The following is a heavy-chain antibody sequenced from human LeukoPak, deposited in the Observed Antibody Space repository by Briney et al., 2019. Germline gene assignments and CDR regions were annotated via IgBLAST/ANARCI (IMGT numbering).Heavy chain of an antibody. CDR1: GYTFTTYW. V-gene: IGHV5-51*01. Sequence: GESLKISCKGSGYTFTTYWIAWVRQMPGKGLEWMGIIYPGDSDTRYSPSFQGQVTISADRSISTAYLQWSSLKASDTAIYYCARRRDLYSGSYYPFDYWGQGTLVTVSS. J-gene: IGHJ4*02. CDR2: IYPGDSDT. CDR3: ARRRDLYSGSYYPFDY. D-gene: IGHD1-26*01.